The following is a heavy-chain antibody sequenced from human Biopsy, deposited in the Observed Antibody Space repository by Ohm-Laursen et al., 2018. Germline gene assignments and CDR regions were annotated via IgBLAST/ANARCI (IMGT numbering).Heavy chain of an antibody. CDR1: GFTFSNYW. V-gene: IGHV3-21*06. Sequence: GSLRLSCAASGFTFSNYWMNWVRQAPGKGLEWVSSITGGGNYINYADSVRGRFTISRDNSKNSLYLVMSSLRAEDTAVYFCATAAYAPPYFDLWGRGTVVTVSS. CDR2: ITGGGNYI. CDR3: ATAAYAPPYFDL. J-gene: IGHJ4*02. D-gene: IGHD4-17*01.